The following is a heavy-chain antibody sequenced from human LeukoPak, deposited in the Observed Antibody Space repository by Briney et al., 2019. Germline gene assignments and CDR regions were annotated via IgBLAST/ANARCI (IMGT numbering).Heavy chain of an antibody. J-gene: IGHJ4*02. Sequence: GGSLRLSCAASGFTFSSYWMSWVRQAPGKGLEWVANIKQDGSEKYYVDSVKGRFTISRDNAKNSLYLQMNSLRAEDTAVYYCARDQYYDFWSGYYDYWGQGTLVTVSS. CDR3: ARDQYYDFWSGYYDY. CDR2: IKQDGSEK. V-gene: IGHV3-7*01. D-gene: IGHD3-3*01. CDR1: GFTFSSYW.